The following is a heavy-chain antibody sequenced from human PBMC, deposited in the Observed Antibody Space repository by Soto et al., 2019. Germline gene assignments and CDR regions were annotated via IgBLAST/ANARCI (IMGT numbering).Heavy chain of an antibody. CDR2: ISSSSSYI. V-gene: IGHV3-21*01. D-gene: IGHD2-15*01. J-gene: IGHJ6*02. CDR1: GFTFSSYS. CDR3: ARYCSGGSCYLYDYGMDV. Sequence: GGSLRLSCAASGFTFSSYSMNWVRRAPGKGLEWVSSISSSSSYIYYADSVKGRFTISRDNAKNSLYLQMNSLRAEDTAVYYCARYCSGGSCYLYDYGMDVWGQGTTVTVSS.